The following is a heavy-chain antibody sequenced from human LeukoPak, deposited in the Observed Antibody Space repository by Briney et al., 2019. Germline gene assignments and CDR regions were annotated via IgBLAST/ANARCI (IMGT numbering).Heavy chain of an antibody. Sequence: ASVKVSCKASGGTFSSYAISWVRQAPGQGLEWMGGIIPIFGTANYAQKFQGRVTITADESTSTAYMELSSLRSEDTAVYYCARHYGSGSTASDYWGQGTLVTVSS. D-gene: IGHD3-10*01. J-gene: IGHJ4*02. CDR3: ARHYGSGSTASDY. CDR2: IIPIFGTA. CDR1: GGTFSSYA. V-gene: IGHV1-69*13.